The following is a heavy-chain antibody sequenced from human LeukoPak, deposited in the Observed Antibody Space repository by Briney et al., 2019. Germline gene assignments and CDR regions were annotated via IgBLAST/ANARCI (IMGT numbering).Heavy chain of an antibody. CDR2: INHSGST. D-gene: IGHD6-13*01. J-gene: IGHJ5*02. Sequence: PSETLSLTCAVYGGSFSGYYWSWIRQPPGKGLEWIGEINHSGSTNYNPSLKSRVTISVDTSKNQFSLKLSSVTAADTAVYYCARAKYSSSWYGGWFDPWGQGTLVPVSS. CDR3: ARAKYSSSWYGGWFDP. CDR1: GGSFSGYY. V-gene: IGHV4-34*01.